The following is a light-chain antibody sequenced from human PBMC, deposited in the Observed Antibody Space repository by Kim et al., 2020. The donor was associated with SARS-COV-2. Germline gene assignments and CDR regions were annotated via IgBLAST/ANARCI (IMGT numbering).Light chain of an antibody. CDR1: QDICNY. CDR3: QQYDNLLT. J-gene: IGKJ5*01. Sequence: TASVGDRVTITCQASQDICNYLNWYQQKPGKAPRLLIYDASSLETGVPSRFSGSGSGTDFTFTISSLQPEDTATYYCQQYDNLLTFGQGTRLEIK. CDR2: DAS. V-gene: IGKV1-33*01.